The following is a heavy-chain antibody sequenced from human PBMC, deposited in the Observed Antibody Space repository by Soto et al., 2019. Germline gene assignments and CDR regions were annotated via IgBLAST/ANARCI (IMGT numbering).Heavy chain of an antibody. CDR2: MNPNSGNT. V-gene: IGHV1-8*01. D-gene: IGHD1-1*01. CDR3: GRGRMEDY. J-gene: IGHJ4*02. Sequence: QVQLVQSGAEVKKPGASVKVSCKASGYTFSNYDINWVRQATGQGLEWMGWMNPNSGNTGYAQKFQGRVSMTRNNSISTAYMKLSSLSSDDTAVYYCGRGRMEDYWGQGTLVTVSS. CDR1: GYTFSNYD.